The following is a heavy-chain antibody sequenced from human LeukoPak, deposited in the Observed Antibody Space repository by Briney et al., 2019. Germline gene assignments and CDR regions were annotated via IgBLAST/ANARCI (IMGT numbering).Heavy chain of an antibody. D-gene: IGHD6-19*01. CDR3: ARRHSSGWFYY. CDR2: IYSGGST. CDR1: GFTVSSNY. Sequence: PGGSLRLSCAASGFTVSSNYMSWVRQAPGKGLEWVSVIYSGGSTYYADSVKGRFTISRDNSKNTLYLQMNSLRAEDTAVYYCARRHSSGWFYYWGQGTLVTVSS. V-gene: IGHV3-53*01. J-gene: IGHJ4*02.